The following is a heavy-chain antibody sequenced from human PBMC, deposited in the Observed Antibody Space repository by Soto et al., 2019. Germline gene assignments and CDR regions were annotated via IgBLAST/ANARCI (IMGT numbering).Heavy chain of an antibody. CDR2: ISGGGGST. J-gene: IGHJ4*02. Sequence: AGGSLRLSCAASGFTFSSYAMSWVRQAPGKGLEWVSAISGGGGSTYYADSVKGRFTISRDNSKNTLYLQMNSLRAEDTAVYYCAKLLLGWAHLVPLDYWGQGTLVTVSS. CDR1: GFTFSSYA. V-gene: IGHV3-23*01. D-gene: IGHD6-6*01. CDR3: AKLLLGWAHLVPLDY.